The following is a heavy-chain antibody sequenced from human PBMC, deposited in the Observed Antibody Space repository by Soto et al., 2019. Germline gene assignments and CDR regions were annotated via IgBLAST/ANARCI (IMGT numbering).Heavy chain of an antibody. CDR3: ASYPPQGSRSYYWSQDYYGIDV. CDR2: INPSGGST. Sequence: GASVKVSCKASGYTFTSYYIHWVRQAPGQGLEWMGIINPSGGSTSYAQKFQGRVTMTRDTSTSTVYMELSSLRSEDTAVYYCASYPPQGSRSYYWSQDYYGIDVWGQGSTMTVYS. D-gene: IGHD1-26*01. CDR1: GYTFTSYY. J-gene: IGHJ6*02. V-gene: IGHV1-46*01.